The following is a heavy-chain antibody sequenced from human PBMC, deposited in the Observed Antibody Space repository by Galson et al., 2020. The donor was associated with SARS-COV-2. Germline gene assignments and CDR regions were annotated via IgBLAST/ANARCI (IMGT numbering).Heavy chain of an antibody. D-gene: IGHD2-21*02. CDR3: ATTFAYCGGDCYSHFDY. Sequence: GKGLEWMGGFDPEDGETIYAQKFQGRVTMTEDTSTDTAYMELSSLRSEDTAVYYCATTFAYCGGDCYSHFDYWGQGTLVTVSS. V-gene: IGHV1-24*01. J-gene: IGHJ4*02. CDR2: FDPEDGET.